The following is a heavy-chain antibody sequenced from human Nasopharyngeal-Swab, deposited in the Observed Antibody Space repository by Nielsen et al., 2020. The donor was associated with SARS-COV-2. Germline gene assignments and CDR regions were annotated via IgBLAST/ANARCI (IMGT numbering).Heavy chain of an antibody. J-gene: IGHJ4*02. CDR2: IYYSGST. V-gene: IGHV4-61*07. CDR3: ASQNFWSGYYKRDPIDY. Sequence: WIRQPPGKGLEWIGYIYYSGSTNYNPSLKSRVTISVDTSKNQFSLKLSSVTAADTAVYYCASQNFWSGYYKRDPIDYWCQGPLVTVSP. D-gene: IGHD3-3*01.